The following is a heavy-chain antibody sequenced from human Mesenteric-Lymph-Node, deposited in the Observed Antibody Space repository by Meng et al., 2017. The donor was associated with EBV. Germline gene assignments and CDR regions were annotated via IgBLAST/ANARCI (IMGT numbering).Heavy chain of an antibody. CDR2: ISSTGTTI. Sequence: QVPVVESAGXVVKPGGSLRLSCEVSGFTFTDYYMSWIRQAPGKGLEWLSYISSTGTTIFYADSVRGRFTISRDNANNSLYLQMNSLRADDTAVYYCARHQGYFDYWGQGTLVIVSS. CDR1: GFTFTDYY. J-gene: IGHJ4*02. CDR3: ARHQGYFDY. V-gene: IGHV3-11*01.